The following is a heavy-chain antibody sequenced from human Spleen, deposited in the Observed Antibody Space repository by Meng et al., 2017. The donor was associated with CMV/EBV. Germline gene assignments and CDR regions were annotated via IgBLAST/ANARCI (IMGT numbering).Heavy chain of an antibody. Sequence: GESLKISCAVSGFTFSSYGMHWVRQAPGKGLEWVAVIWYDGSNKYYADSVEGRFTISRDSAKNTLFLQMNGLRVEDTAAYYCAKDLAWGSSWYRDSGMDVWGQGTTVTVSS. V-gene: IGHV3-33*06. CDR3: AKDLAWGSSWYRDSGMDV. J-gene: IGHJ6*02. CDR1: GFTFSSYG. CDR2: IWYDGSNK. D-gene: IGHD6-13*01.